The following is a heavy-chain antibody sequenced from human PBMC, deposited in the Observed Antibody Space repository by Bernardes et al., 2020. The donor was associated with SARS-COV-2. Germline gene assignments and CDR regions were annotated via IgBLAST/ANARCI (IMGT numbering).Heavy chain of an antibody. CDR3: ARGVGSWGVHFYCGGDCYSYWFDP. D-gene: IGHD2-21*02. V-gene: IGHV4-59*01. CDR2: IYYSGST. J-gene: IGHJ5*02. CDR1: GGSISSYY. Sequence: SETLSLTCTVSGGSISSYYWSWIRQPPGKGLEWIGYIYYSGSTNYNPSLKSRVTISVDTSKNQFSLKLSSVTAADTAVYYCARGVGSWGVHFYCGGDCYSYWFDPWGQGTLVTVSS.